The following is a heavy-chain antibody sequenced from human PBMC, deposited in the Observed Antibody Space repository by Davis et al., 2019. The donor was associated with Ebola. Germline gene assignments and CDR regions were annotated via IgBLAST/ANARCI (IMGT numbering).Heavy chain of an antibody. CDR2: IKSKTDGGTT. CDR1: GFTFSNAW. Sequence: GGSLRLSCAASGFTFSNAWMSWVRQAPGKGLEWVGRIKSKTDGGTTDYAAPVKGRFTISRDDSKNTLYLQMNSLKTEDTAVYYCTTPDLPKWLLVPLYYYYGMDVWGQGTTVTVSS. D-gene: IGHD3-22*01. J-gene: IGHJ6*02. V-gene: IGHV3-15*01. CDR3: TTPDLPKWLLVPLYYYYGMDV.